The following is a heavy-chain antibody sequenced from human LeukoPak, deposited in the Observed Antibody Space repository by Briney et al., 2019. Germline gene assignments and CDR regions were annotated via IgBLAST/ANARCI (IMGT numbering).Heavy chain of an antibody. CDR2: ISYDGSNK. J-gene: IGHJ4*02. Sequence: GGSLRLSCAASGFTFSSYGMHWVRQAPGKGLEWVAVISYDGSNKYYADSVRGRFTISRDNSKNTLYLQMNSLRAEDTAVYYCARVSADSSGYYPFDYWGQGTLVTVSS. CDR1: GFTFSSYG. D-gene: IGHD3-22*01. CDR3: ARVSADSSGYYPFDY. V-gene: IGHV3-30*03.